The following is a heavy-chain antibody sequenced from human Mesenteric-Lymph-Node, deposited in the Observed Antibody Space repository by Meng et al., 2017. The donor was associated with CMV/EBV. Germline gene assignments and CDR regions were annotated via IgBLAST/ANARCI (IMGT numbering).Heavy chain of an antibody. Sequence: GITLSNYAIHWGGQAAGKGLEWRRVKSYDGRNKDYADSVKGRFTISRDNSKNTLYLEMNSLAAEDTAVYYCARSLGHSAYPFDYWGQGALVTVSS. CDR3: ARSLGHSAYPFDY. V-gene: IGHV3-30*03. J-gene: IGHJ4*02. D-gene: IGHD3-16*01. CDR1: GITLSNYA. CDR2: KSYDGRNK.